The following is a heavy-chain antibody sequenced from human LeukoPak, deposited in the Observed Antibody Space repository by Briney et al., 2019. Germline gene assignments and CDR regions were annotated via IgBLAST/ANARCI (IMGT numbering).Heavy chain of an antibody. CDR2: INHSGST. Sequence: PSETLSLTCTVYGGSFSDYYWSWVRQSPGKGLEWIGEINHSGSTNYNPSLKSRVTLSVETSKNQFSLKVSSVTAADTAVYYCARIPAAPPVYYMDVWGKGTTVTVSS. CDR3: ARIPAAPPVYYMDV. J-gene: IGHJ6*03. V-gene: IGHV4-34*01. CDR1: GGSFSDYY. D-gene: IGHD2-2*01.